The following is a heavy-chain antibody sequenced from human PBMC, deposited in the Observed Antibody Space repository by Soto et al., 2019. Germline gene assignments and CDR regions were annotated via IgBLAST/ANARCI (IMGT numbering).Heavy chain of an antibody. V-gene: IGHV3-23*01. CDR3: AKERGYYDSSGYYPN. CDR1: GFTFSSYA. D-gene: IGHD3-22*01. Sequence: GGSLRLSCAASGFTFSSYAMSWVRQAPGKGLEWVSAISGSGGSTYYADSVKGRFTISRDNSKNTLYLQMNGLRAEDTAVYYCAKERGYYDSSGYYPNWGQGTLVTVSS. CDR2: ISGSGGST. J-gene: IGHJ4*02.